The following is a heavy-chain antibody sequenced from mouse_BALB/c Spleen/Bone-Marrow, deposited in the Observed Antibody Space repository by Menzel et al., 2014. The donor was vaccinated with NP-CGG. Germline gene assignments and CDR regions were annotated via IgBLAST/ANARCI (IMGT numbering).Heavy chain of an antibody. CDR2: IDPYNGDT. D-gene: IGHD2-1*01. Sequence: EVKLVESGPELVKPGASVKVSCKASGYAFTSYNIYWVKQSHGKSLEWIGYIDPYNGDTNYNQKFKVKATLTVDKSSSTAYMHLNRLTSEDSAVYYCASCGNYEAWFAYWGQGTLVTVS. V-gene: IGHV1S135*01. CDR1: GYAFTSYN. CDR3: ASCGNYEAWFAY. J-gene: IGHJ3*01.